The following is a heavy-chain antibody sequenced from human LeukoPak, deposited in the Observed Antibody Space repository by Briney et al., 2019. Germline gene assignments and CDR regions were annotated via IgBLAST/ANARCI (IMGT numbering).Heavy chain of an antibody. V-gene: IGHV4-4*08. CDR1: GGSISSYY. CDR3: ARDAIVGATYFDY. CDR2: IYTSGST. D-gene: IGHD1-26*01. Sequence: LPETLSLTCTVSGGSISSYYWSWLRQPPGKGLEWIGRIYTSGSTNYNPSLKSRVTISVDTSKNQFSLKLSSVTVADTAVYYCARDAIVGATYFDYWGQGTLVTVSS. J-gene: IGHJ4*02.